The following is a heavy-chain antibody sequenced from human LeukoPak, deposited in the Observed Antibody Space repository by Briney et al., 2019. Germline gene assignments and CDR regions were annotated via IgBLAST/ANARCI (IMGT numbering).Heavy chain of an antibody. D-gene: IGHD4-23*01. CDR3: ANGGASPPDYYYYYMDV. Sequence: PGRSLRLSCAASGFTFSSYGMHWVRQAPGKGLEWVAVISYDGSNKYYADSVKGRFTISRDNSKNTLYLQINSLRAEDTAVYYSANGGASPPDYYYYYMDVWGKGTTVTVSS. V-gene: IGHV3-30*18. J-gene: IGHJ6*03. CDR1: GFTFSSYG. CDR2: ISYDGSNK.